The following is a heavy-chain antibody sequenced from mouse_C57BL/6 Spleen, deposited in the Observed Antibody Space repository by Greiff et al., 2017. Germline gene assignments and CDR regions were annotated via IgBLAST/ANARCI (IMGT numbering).Heavy chain of an antibody. Sequence: QVQLQQSGAELVKPGASVKISCKASGYAFSSYWMNWVKQRPGKGLEWIGQIYPGDGDTNYNGKFTGKATLTADKSSSTAYMQLSSLTSEDSAVYFCARSITTVVARAMDYWGQGTSVTVSS. V-gene: IGHV1-80*01. CDR2: IYPGDGDT. CDR3: ARSITTVVARAMDY. CDR1: GYAFSSYW. D-gene: IGHD1-1*01. J-gene: IGHJ4*01.